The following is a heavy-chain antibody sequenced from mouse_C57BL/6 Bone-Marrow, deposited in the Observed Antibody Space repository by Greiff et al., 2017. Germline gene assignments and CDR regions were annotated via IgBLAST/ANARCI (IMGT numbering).Heavy chain of an antibody. J-gene: IGHJ2*01. D-gene: IGHD6-1*01. V-gene: IGHV3-6*01. CDR1: GYSITSGYY. Sequence: EVKLQESGPGLVKPSPSLSLTCSVTGYSITSGYYWNWIRQFPGNKLEWMGYISYDGSNNYNPSLKNRISITRNTSKNQFFLKLNSVTTEDTATYYCARGPSYVGNFDYWGRGTALTVSS. CDR2: ISYDGSN. CDR3: ARGPSYVGNFDY.